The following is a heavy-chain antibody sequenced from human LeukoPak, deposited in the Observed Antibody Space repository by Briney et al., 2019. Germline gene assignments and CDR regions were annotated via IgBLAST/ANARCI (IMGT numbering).Heavy chain of an antibody. D-gene: IGHD2-21*02. CDR2: ISGSGGST. V-gene: IGHV3-23*01. CDR3: AKYRGPATAIPPVDY. J-gene: IGHJ4*02. CDR1: GFTFSSYA. Sequence: GGSLRRSCAASGFTFSSYAMSWVRQAPGKGLEWVSAISGSGGSTYYADSVKGRFTISRDNSKNTLYLQMNSLRAEDTAVYYCAKYRGPATAIPPVDYWGQGTLVTVSS.